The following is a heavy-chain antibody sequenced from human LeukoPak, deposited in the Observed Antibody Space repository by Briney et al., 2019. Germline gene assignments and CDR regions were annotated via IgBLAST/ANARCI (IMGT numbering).Heavy chain of an antibody. CDR1: GGSISSGSYY. CDR3: ARHKQRWLQWGDFDY. J-gene: IGHJ4*02. Sequence: SETLSLTCTVSGGSISSGSYYWRWIRQPAGTGLEWLGHINYSGSTNYKPSLKSRVTMSVDTSKNQFSLKLRSVTAADTAVYYCARHKQRWLQWGDFDYWGQGTLVTVSS. V-gene: IGHV4-61*10. CDR2: INYSGST. D-gene: IGHD5-24*01.